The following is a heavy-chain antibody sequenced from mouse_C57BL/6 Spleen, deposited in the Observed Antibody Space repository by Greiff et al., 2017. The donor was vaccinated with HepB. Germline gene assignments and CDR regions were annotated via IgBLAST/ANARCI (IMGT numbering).Heavy chain of an antibody. V-gene: IGHV1-39*01. D-gene: IGHD2-3*01. J-gene: IGHJ4*01. CDR2: INPNYGTT. Sequence: EVQLQQSGPELVKPGASVKISCKASGYSFTDYNMNWVKQSNGKSLEWIGVINPNYGTTSYNQKFKGKATLTVDQSSSPAYMQLNSLTSEDSAVYYCARKDDTLYYYDMDYWGQGTSVTVSS. CDR1: GYSFTDYN. CDR3: ARKDDTLYYYDMDY.